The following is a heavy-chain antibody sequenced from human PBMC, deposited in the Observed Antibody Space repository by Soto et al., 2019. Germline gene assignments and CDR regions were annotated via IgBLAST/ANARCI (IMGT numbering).Heavy chain of an antibody. D-gene: IGHD3-10*01. CDR2: ISYDGSNK. Sequence: PACSMRLSCAASEFTYNSFCMHWVRKAPGEGLDWVAVISYDGSNKYYADSVKGRFTISRDNSKNTLYLEMHSLRAEDTAVYYCAKDIDTMVQVPFYYGMDGWGQGTMVTVS. J-gene: IGHJ6*02. CDR1: EFTYNSFC. V-gene: IGHV3-30*18. CDR3: AKDIDTMVQVPFYYGMDG.